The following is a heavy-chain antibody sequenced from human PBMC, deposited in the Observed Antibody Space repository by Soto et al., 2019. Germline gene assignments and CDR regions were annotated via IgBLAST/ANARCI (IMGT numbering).Heavy chain of an antibody. CDR2: ISYDGNNK. V-gene: IGHV3-30*18. D-gene: IGHD4-17*01. J-gene: IGHJ4*02. Sequence: QVQLVESGGGVVQPGRSLRLYCAASGLTFSSYGMHWVRQAPGKGLEWVAVISYDGNNKYYADSVKGRFTISRDNFKNTLYLQMDSLRAEDTAMYYCAKDHLETTVTTPSYWGQGTLVTVSS. CDR3: AKDHLETTVTTPSY. CDR1: GLTFSSYG.